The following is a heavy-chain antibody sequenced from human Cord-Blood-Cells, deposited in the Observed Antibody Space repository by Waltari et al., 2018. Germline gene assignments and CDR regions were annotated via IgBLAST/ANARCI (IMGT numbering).Heavy chain of an antibody. V-gene: IGHV4-38-2*01. D-gene: IGHD1-26*01. Sequence: QAQLQESGPGLVKPSETMSLPCAVSGYPISRGYYWGWIRQPPVKGLEWIGSIYPSGRGYYSQSLKSRVTISVDTSKKQFALKVSSVTAADTAVYYCANRYVGGSYFDYWGQGTLVTVSS. J-gene: IGHJ4*02. CDR2: IYPSGRG. CDR1: GYPISRGYY. CDR3: ANRYVGGSYFDY.